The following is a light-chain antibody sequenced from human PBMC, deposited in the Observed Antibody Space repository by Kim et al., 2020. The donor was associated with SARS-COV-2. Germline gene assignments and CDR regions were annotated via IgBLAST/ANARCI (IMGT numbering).Light chain of an antibody. CDR3: QQYKSYKGT. CDR1: QSIGSW. CDR2: DAS. V-gene: IGKV1-5*01. Sequence: ASVGDRVTITCRGSQSIGSWLAWYQQKPGKAPKLLIYDASNLESGVPSRFSGSGSGTEFTLTISSLQPDDFATYYCQQYKSYKGTFGQGTKVEIK. J-gene: IGKJ1*01.